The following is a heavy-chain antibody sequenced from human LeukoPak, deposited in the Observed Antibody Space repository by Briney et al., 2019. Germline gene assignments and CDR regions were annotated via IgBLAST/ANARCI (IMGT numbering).Heavy chain of an antibody. D-gene: IGHD3-10*01. Sequence: GRSLRLSCAASGFTFSSYSMNWVRQAPGKGLEWVSYISSSSGSIHYADSVKGRFTISRDNAKNSLYLQMRSLRDEDTAMYYCARDYYSGFYYWGQGTLVTVSS. CDR1: GFTFSSYS. CDR3: ARDYYSGFYY. CDR2: ISSSSGSI. J-gene: IGHJ4*02. V-gene: IGHV3-48*02.